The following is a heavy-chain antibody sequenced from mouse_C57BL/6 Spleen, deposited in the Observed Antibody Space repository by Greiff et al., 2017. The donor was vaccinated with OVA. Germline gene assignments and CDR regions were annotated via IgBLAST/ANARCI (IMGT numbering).Heavy chain of an antibody. Sequence: QVQLKQSGAELARPGASVKLSCKASGYTFTSYGISWVKQRTGQGLEWIGEIYPRSGNTYYNEKFKGKATLTADKSSSTAYMELRSLTSEDSAVYFCARRGEYDSYAMDYWGQGTSVTVSS. V-gene: IGHV1-81*01. D-gene: IGHD2-10*02. J-gene: IGHJ4*01. CDR2: IYPRSGNT. CDR3: ARRGEYDSYAMDY. CDR1: GYTFTSYG.